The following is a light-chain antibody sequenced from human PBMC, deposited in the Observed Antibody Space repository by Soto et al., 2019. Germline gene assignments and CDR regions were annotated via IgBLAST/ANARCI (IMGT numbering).Light chain of an antibody. J-gene: IGLJ3*02. CDR3: ASYTNTNSWV. CDR2: EVS. V-gene: IGLV2-14*01. Sequence: QSALTQPASVSGSPGQSITISCTGTSSDVGGYNYVSWYQHHPGKAPKVIIFEVSNRPSGISDRFSGSKSGNTASLTISGLQAEDEADYWCASYTNTNSWVFGGGTQLTVL. CDR1: SSDVGGYNY.